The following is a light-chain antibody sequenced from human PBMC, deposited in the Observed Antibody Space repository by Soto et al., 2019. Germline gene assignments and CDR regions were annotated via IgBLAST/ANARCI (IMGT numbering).Light chain of an antibody. CDR3: SSYTSSSTWV. CDR1: SSDIGGYNY. V-gene: IGLV2-8*01. CDR2: EVS. Sequence: QSALTQPPSASGSPGQSVTISCTGTSSDIGGYNYVSWYQQHPGKAPKLIIYEVSKRPSGVSDRFSGSKSGNTASLIISGLQAEDEADYYCSSYTSSSTWVFGGGTQLTVL. J-gene: IGLJ3*02.